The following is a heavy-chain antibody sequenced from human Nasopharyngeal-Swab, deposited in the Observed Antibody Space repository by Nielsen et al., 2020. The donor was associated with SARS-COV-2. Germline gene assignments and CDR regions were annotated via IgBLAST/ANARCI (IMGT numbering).Heavy chain of an antibody. Sequence: SETLSLTCTVSGGSISSYYWSWIRQPPGKGLEWIGYIYYSGSTNYNPSLKSRVTISVDTSKNQFSLKLSSVTAADTAVYYCAREGVSRRGSKLGYCSGGSCPNWFDPWGQGTLVTASS. V-gene: IGHV4-59*01. CDR1: GGSISSYY. D-gene: IGHD2-15*01. CDR3: AREGVSRRGSKLGYCSGGSCPNWFDP. J-gene: IGHJ5*02. CDR2: IYYSGST.